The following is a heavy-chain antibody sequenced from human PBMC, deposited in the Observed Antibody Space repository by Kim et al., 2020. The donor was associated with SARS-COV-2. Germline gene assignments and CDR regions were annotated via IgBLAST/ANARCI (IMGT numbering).Heavy chain of an antibody. J-gene: IGHJ4*02. V-gene: IGHV3-74*01. CDR2: INTDGRDT. Sequence: GGSLRLSCVTSGFTFSNSWMHWVRQAPGNGLVWVSRINTDGRDTSYADSVKGRLTISRDNAKNTLYLQMNSLRAEDTAVYYCARVVPGTNIFDYWGQGTLVTVSS. CDR3: ARVVPGTNIFDY. D-gene: IGHD1-7*01. CDR1: GFTFSNSW.